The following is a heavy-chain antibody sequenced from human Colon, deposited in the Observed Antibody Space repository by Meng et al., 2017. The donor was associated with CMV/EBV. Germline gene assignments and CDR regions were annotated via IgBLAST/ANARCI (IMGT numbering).Heavy chain of an antibody. CDR3: ARTVWTGTPRGFDP. CDR1: GGSVNSDIYY. Sequence: SETLSLTCSVSGGSVNSDIYYWSWIRQHPGKGLEWIGYVFYSGSPKYNPSLRTRLTMSVDTSKNQFSLHLKSVTAADTAVYYCARTVWTGTPRGFDPWGQGTLVTVSS. J-gene: IGHJ5*02. D-gene: IGHD3/OR15-3a*01. CDR2: VFYSGSP. V-gene: IGHV4-61*01.